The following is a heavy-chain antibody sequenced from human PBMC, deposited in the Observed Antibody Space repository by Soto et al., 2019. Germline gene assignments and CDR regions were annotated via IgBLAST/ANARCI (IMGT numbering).Heavy chain of an antibody. CDR2: TYYRSKWYN. V-gene: IGHV6-1*01. CDR3: ARGGSLWELLRALGNWFDP. CDR1: GDSVSSNSAA. J-gene: IGHJ5*02. D-gene: IGHD1-26*01. Sequence: PSQTLSLTCAISGDSVSSNSAAWNWIRQSPSRGLEWLGRTYYRSKWYNDYAVSVKSRITINPDTSKNQFSLQLNSVTPEDTAVYYCARGGSLWELLRALGNWFDPWGQGTRVTVAS.